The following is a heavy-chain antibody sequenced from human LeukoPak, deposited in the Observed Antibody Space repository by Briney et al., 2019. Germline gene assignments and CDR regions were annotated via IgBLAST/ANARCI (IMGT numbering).Heavy chain of an antibody. V-gene: IGHV1-8*01. CDR2: MNPNSGNT. Sequence: ASVKVSCKASGYTFTSYDINWVRQATGQGLEWMGWMNPNSGNTGYAQKFQGRVTMTRNTSISTAYMELSSLRSEDTAVYYCARVGGRSSWYYYYYYMDVWGKGTRSPCT. CDR3: ARVGGRSSWYYYYYYMDV. D-gene: IGHD6-13*01. CDR1: GYTFTSYD. J-gene: IGHJ6*03.